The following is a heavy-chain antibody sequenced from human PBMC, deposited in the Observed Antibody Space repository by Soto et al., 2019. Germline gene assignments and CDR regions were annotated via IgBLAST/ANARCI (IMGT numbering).Heavy chain of an antibody. CDR3: ARDENIVVVVAATTYYYGMDV. J-gene: IGHJ6*02. V-gene: IGHV3-21*01. Sequence: PVGSLRLSCAASGFTFSSYSMNWVRQAPGKGLEWVSSISSSSSYIYYADSVKGRFTISRDNAKNSLYLQMNSLRAEDTAVYYCARDENIVVVVAATTYYYGMDVWGQGTTVTVSS. CDR2: ISSSSSYI. CDR1: GFTFSSYS. D-gene: IGHD2-15*01.